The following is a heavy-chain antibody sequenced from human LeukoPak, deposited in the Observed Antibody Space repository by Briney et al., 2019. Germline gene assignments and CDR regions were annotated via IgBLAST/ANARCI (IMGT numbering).Heavy chain of an antibody. J-gene: IGHJ4*03. V-gene: IGHV3-30*02. CDR3: AELGGRRCSVDY. CDR2: IRYDGSNK. CDR1: GFTFSSYG. D-gene: IGHD3-10*01. Sequence: GGSLRLSCAASGFTFSSYGMHWVRQAPGKGLEWVAFIRYDGSNKYYADSVKGRFTVSRDNSKNTLYLQMNSLRTEETAVYCCAELGGRRCSVDYWGQGTLVTVSS.